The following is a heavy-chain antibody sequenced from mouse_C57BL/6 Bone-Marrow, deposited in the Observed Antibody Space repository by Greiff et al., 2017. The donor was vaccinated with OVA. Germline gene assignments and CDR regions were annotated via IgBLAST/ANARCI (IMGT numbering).Heavy chain of an antibody. V-gene: IGHV1-64*01. CDR2: IHPNSGST. Sequence: QVQLQQPGAELVKPGASVKLSCKASGYTFTSYWMHWVKQRPGQGLEWIGMIHPNSGSTNYNEKFKSKATLTVDKSSSTAYMQLSSLTSEDSAVYYCAPYDYVRGAFDYWGQGTTLTVSS. CDR1: GYTFTSYW. J-gene: IGHJ2*01. D-gene: IGHD2-4*01. CDR3: APYDYVRGAFDY.